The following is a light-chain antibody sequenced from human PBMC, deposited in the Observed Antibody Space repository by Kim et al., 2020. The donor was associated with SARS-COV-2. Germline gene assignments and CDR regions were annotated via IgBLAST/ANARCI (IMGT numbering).Light chain of an antibody. CDR3: QHFRSYPLT. CDR1: QDISNY. J-gene: IGKJ4*01. Sequence: ASVGDRVTITCRASQDISNYLVWFQQKPGEAPKSLIYGASSLQSGVPSKFSGSGSGTDFTLTISNLQPEDSATYYCQHFRSYPLTFGGGPKLEI. V-gene: IGKV1-16*02. CDR2: GAS.